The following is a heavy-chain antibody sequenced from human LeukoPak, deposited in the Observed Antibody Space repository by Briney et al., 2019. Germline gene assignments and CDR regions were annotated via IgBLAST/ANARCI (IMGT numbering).Heavy chain of an antibody. V-gene: IGHV4-34*01. Sequence: PSETLSLTCAVYGGSFSGYYWSWIRQPPGKGLEWIGEINHSGSTNYNPSLKSRVTISVDTSKNQFSLKLSSVTAADTAVYYCARGRCVGSDARPIDYWGQGTLVTVSS. J-gene: IGHJ4*02. CDR3: ARGRCVGSDARPIDY. CDR2: INHSGST. D-gene: IGHD6-25*01. CDR1: GGSFSGYY.